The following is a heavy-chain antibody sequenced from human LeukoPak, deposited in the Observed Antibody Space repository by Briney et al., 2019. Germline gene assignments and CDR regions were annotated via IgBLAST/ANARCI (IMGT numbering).Heavy chain of an antibody. CDR3: ASISPSSRYFDL. Sequence: DSVEVSCKASGYTFTGYYMHWVRQAPGQGLEWMGRINPNSGGTNYAQKFQGRVTMTRDTSISTAYMELSRLRSDDTAVYYCASISPSSRYFDLWGRGTLVTVSS. J-gene: IGHJ2*01. V-gene: IGHV1-2*06. CDR1: GYTFTGYY. CDR2: INPNSGGT.